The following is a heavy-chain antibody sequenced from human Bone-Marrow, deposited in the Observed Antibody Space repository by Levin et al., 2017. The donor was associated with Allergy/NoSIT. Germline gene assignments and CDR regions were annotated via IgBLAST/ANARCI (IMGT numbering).Heavy chain of an antibody. D-gene: IGHD3-16*02. CDR3: TTVHPEDYDYIWGSYRYLGY. Sequence: GGSLRLSCAASGFTFSNAWMSWVRQAPGKGLEWVGRIKSKTDGGTTDYAAPVKGRFTISRDDSKNTLYLQMNSLKTEDTAVYYCTTVHPEDYDYIWGSYRYLGYWGQGTLVTVSS. CDR1: GFTFSNAW. V-gene: IGHV3-15*01. CDR2: IKSKTDGGTT. J-gene: IGHJ4*02.